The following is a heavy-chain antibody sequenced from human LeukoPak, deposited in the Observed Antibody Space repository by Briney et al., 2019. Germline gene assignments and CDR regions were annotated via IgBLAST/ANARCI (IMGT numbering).Heavy chain of an antibody. CDR2: IYTSGST. J-gene: IGHJ4*02. D-gene: IGHD2-2*01. CDR3: ARVGYCSSTTCYFDY. V-gene: IGHV4-4*07. Sequence: PSETLSLTCTVSGGSISSYYWSWIRQPAGKGLEWIGRIYTSGSTNYNPSLKSRVAMSMDTSKDQFSLNLSSVTVADTAVYYCARVGYCSSTTCYFDYWGQGTLVTVSS. CDR1: GGSISSYY.